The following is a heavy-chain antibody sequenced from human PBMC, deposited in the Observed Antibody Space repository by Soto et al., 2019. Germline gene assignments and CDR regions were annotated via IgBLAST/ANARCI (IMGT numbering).Heavy chain of an antibody. CDR2: INFYNGDR. D-gene: IGHD2-21*02. V-gene: IGHV1-18*01. CDR1: GYIFTKYG. CDR3: ARLQLGGDRMLNWFDP. J-gene: IGHJ5*02. Sequence: QVQVVQSGPELKKPGASVKVSCKAQGYIFTKYGIGWVRQAPGHGLEWMGLINFYNGDRKVAQKFQDRVSMTTDTATDTAYMELKSLRSGDTAVYYCARLQLGGDRMLNWFDPWGQGTLVTVSS.